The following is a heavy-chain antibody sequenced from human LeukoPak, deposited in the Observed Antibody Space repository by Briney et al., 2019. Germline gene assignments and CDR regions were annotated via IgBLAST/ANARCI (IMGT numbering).Heavy chain of an antibody. Sequence: ASVKVSCKASGGTFSSYAISWVRQAPGQGLVWMGGIIPIFGTANYAQKFQGRVTITADKSTSTAYMELSSLRSEDTAVYYCARVAYYDSSAHWYFDLWGRGTLVTVSS. CDR2: IIPIFGTA. CDR3: ARVAYYDSSAHWYFDL. J-gene: IGHJ2*01. V-gene: IGHV1-69*06. D-gene: IGHD3-22*01. CDR1: GGTFSSYA.